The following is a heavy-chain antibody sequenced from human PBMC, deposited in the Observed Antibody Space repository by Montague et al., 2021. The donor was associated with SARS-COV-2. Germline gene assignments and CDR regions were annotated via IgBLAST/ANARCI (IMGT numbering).Heavy chain of an antibody. J-gene: IGHJ6*02. CDR2: ISSSSSYI. V-gene: IGHV3-21*01. Sequence: SRSLSLSASGFPFSSYSMNWVRQAPGKGLEWVSSISSSSSYIYYADSVKGRFTISRDNAKNSLYLQMNSLRAEDTAVYYCARGYDFWSGCYYYYYGMDVWGQGTTVTVSS. CDR3: ARGYDFWSGCYYYYYGMDV. CDR1: GFPFSSYS. D-gene: IGHD3-3*01.